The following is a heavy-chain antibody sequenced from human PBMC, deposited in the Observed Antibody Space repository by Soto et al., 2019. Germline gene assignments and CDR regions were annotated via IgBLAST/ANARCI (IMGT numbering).Heavy chain of an antibody. J-gene: IGHJ4*02. Sequence: ASVKVSCKASGYTFTSYGISWVRQAPGQGLEWMGWISAYNGNTNYAQKLQGRVTMTTDTYTSTAYMEMRSLRSDDTAVYYCARVLHYYDSSGPKHFDYWGQGNLVTVSS. CDR2: ISAYNGNT. D-gene: IGHD3-22*01. V-gene: IGHV1-18*01. CDR3: ARVLHYYDSSGPKHFDY. CDR1: GYTFTSYG.